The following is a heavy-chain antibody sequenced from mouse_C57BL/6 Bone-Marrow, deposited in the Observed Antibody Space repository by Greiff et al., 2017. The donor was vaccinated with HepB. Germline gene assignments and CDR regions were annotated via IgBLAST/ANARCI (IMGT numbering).Heavy chain of an antibody. J-gene: IGHJ3*01. CDR2: IDPSDSVT. CDR1: GYTFTSYW. D-gene: IGHD3-3*01. Sequence: VQLQQPGAELVRPGSSVKLSCKASGYTFTSYWMHWVKQRPIQGLEWIGNIDPSDSVTHYNQKFKDKATLTVDKSSSTAYMQLSSLTSEDSAVYYCARGGDVWFAYWGQGTLVTVSA. V-gene: IGHV1-52*01. CDR3: ARGGDVWFAY.